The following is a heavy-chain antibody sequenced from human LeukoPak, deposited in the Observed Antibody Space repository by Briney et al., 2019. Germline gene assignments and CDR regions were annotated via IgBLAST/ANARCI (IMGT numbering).Heavy chain of an antibody. CDR3: ARHRSSWLIDY. CDR2: ISDSGGNT. D-gene: IGHD6-6*01. J-gene: IGHJ4*02. V-gene: IGHV3-23*01. Sequence: GGSLRLSCAASGFTFNSYTMSWVRQTPWERLQWVSGISDSGGNTYYADSVRGRFTISRDNSKNTLYLQMNSLRAEDTAVYYCARHRSSWLIDYWGQGTLVTVSS. CDR1: GFTFNSYT.